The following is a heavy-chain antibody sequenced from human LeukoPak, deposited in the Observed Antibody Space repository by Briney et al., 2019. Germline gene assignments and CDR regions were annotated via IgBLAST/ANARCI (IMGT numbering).Heavy chain of an antibody. Sequence: GGSLRLSCAASGFTFSSYAMHWVRQAPGKGLEYVSAISSNGGSTYYANSVKGRFTISRDNSKNTLYLQMNSLRAEDTAVYYCASSPSGSLSYYYYGMDVWGQGTTVTVSS. CDR3: ASSPSGSLSYYYYGMDV. CDR2: ISSNGGST. D-gene: IGHD1-26*01. J-gene: IGHJ6*02. V-gene: IGHV3-64*01. CDR1: GFTFSSYA.